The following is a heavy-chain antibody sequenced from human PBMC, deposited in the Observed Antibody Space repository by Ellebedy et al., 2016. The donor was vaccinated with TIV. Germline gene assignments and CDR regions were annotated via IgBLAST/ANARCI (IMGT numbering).Heavy chain of an antibody. V-gene: IGHV1-24*01. Sequence: ASVKVSCKVSGYTLTELSMHWVRQAPGKGLEWMGGFDPEDGETIYAQKFQGRVTMTEDTSTDTAYMELSSLRSEDTAVYYCATPPRRGGNADPYFDYWGQGTLVTVSS. J-gene: IGHJ4*02. CDR2: FDPEDGET. CDR1: GYTLTELS. CDR3: ATPPRRGGNADPYFDY. D-gene: IGHD4-23*01.